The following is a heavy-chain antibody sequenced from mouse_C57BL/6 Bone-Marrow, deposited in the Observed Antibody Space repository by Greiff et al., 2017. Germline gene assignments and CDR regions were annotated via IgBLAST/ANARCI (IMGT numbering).Heavy chain of an antibody. D-gene: IGHD2-1*01. V-gene: IGHV1-54*01. CDR1: GYAFTNYL. CDR3: ARFYGNYFYAMDY. CDR2: INPGSGGT. J-gene: IGHJ4*01. Sequence: VQLQQSGAELVRPGTSVKVSCKASGYAFTNYLIEWVKQRPGQGLEWIGVINPGSGGTTYNEKFKGKATLTADKSSSTAYMQLSSLTSEDSAVYFCARFYGNYFYAMDYWGQGTSVTVSS.